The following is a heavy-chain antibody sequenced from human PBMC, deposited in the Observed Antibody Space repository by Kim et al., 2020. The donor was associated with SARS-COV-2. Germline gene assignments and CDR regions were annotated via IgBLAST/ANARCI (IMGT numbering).Heavy chain of an antibody. D-gene: IGHD3-22*01. J-gene: IGHJ4*02. Sequence: GGSLRLSCAASGFSFSSYAMTWVRQAPGKGLEWVSGINDNGGGTYYADSLKGRFTISRDNSKNTLYLQMNSLRAEDTAVYYCASWGYYDSSSYYSGFGLYWGQGTLVTVSS. CDR1: GFSFSSYA. CDR3: ASWGYYDSSSYYSGFGLY. CDR2: INDNGGGT. V-gene: IGHV3-23*01.